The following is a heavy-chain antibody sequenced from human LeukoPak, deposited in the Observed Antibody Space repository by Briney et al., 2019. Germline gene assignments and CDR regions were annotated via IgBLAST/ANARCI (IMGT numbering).Heavy chain of an antibody. D-gene: IGHD3-10*01. J-gene: IGHJ4*02. V-gene: IGHV3-11*01. CDR2: INSGGSII. CDR3: ARQASGNYFDF. Sequence: GGSLRLSCAASGFSFSDYYMSWIRQAPGKGLEWVSYINSGGSIISDADSVKGRFTISRDNAQNSLFLQMDSLRAEDTAVYYCARQASGNYFDFWGQGTLVTVSS. CDR1: GFSFSDYY.